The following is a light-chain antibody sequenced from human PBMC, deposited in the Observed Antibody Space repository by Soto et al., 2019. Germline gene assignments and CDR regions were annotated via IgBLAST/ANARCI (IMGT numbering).Light chain of an antibody. J-gene: IGLJ2*01. Sequence: QSALTQPASVSGSPGQSIAISCTGTSSDIGTYNLVSWYQHHPGKAPKVIIYEGSERPSGVSNRFSGSRSDNTASLTISGLQAEDEADYYCCSYAGPTTVIFGGGTKLTVL. V-gene: IGLV2-23*01. CDR2: EGS. CDR1: SSDIGTYNL. CDR3: CSYAGPTTVI.